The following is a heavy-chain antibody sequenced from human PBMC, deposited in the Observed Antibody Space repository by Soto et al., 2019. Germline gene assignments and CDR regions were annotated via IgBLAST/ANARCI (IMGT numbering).Heavy chain of an antibody. J-gene: IGHJ6*02. Sequence: ASVKVSCKASGYTFTSYGISWVRQAPGQGHEWMGWISAYNGNTNYAQKLQGRVTMTTDTSTSTAYMELRSLRSDDTAVYYCAREDYYDSSGYYPPGDYYGMDVWGQGXTVTVYS. V-gene: IGHV1-18*01. CDR1: GYTFTSYG. CDR2: ISAYNGNT. CDR3: AREDYYDSSGYYPPGDYYGMDV. D-gene: IGHD3-22*01.